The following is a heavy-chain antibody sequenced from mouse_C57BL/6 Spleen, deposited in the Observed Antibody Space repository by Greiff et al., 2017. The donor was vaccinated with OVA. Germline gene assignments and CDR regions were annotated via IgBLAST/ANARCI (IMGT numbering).Heavy chain of an antibody. J-gene: IGHJ2*01. CDR3: ARRSGGYFDY. V-gene: IGHV5-9*01. CDR2: ISGGGGNT. CDR1: GFTFSSYT. D-gene: IGHD1-1*02. Sequence: DVKLVESGGGLVKPGGSLKLSCAASGFTFSSYTMSWVRQTPEKRLEWVATISGGGGNTYYPDSVKGRFTISRDNAKNTLYLQMSSLRSEDTALYYCARRSGGYFDYWGQGTTLTVSS.